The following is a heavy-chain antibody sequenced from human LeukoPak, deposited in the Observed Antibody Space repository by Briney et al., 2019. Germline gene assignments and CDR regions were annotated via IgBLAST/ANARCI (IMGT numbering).Heavy chain of an antibody. CDR2: ISSSASII. D-gene: IGHD1-26*01. V-gene: IGHV3-48*03. CDR1: GFTFSSYE. CDR3: ARAVGATVYFDY. J-gene: IGHJ4*02. Sequence: QPGGSLRLSCAASGFTFSSYEMNWVRQAPGKGPEWVSYISSSASIIYYADSVKGRFTISRDNAKNSLYLQMNSLRAEDTAVYYCARAVGATVYFDYWGQGTLVTVSS.